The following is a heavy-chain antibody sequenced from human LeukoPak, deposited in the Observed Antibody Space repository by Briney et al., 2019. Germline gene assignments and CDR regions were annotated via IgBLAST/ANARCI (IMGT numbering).Heavy chain of an antibody. J-gene: IGHJ4*02. Sequence: ASVKVSCKASGYTFTSYDINWVRQATGQGLEWMGWMNPNSGNTGYAQKFQGRVTMTRDTSISTAYMELSSLRSEDTAVYYCARGEGYCSSTSCYEDDYWGQGTLVTVSS. CDR2: MNPNSGNT. CDR3: ARGEGYCSSTSCYEDDY. D-gene: IGHD2-2*01. CDR1: GYTFTSYD. V-gene: IGHV1-8*01.